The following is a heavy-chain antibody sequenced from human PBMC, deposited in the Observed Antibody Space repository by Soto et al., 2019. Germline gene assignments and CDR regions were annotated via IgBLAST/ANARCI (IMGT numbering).Heavy chain of an antibody. Sequence: GASVKVSCKASGYSFTDYHIHWVRQAPGQGLEWMGWINPKSGGTNTAQKFQGWVTMTTDTSISTASMELTRLTSDDTAMYHCARGDSTDWSNGVCYFFYNHDMDVWGQGTTVTVSS. CDR1: GYSFTDYH. CDR3: ARGDSTDWSNGVCYFFYNHDMDV. CDR2: INPKSGGT. J-gene: IGHJ6*02. D-gene: IGHD7-27*01. V-gene: IGHV1-2*04.